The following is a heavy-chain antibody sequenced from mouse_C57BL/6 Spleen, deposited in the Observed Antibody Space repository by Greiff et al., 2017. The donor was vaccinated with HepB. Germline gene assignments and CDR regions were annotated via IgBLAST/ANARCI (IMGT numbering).Heavy chain of an antibody. J-gene: IGHJ2*01. Sequence: EVQLQQSGPVLVKPGASVKMSCKASGYTFNDYYMNWVKQSHGKSLEWIGVINPYNGGTSYNQKFKGKATLTVDKSSSTAYMELNSLTSEDSAVYYWARYGNYEGYFDYWGQGTTLTVSS. CDR1: GYTFNDYY. D-gene: IGHD2-1*01. CDR2: INPYNGGT. CDR3: ARYGNYEGYFDY. V-gene: IGHV1-19*01.